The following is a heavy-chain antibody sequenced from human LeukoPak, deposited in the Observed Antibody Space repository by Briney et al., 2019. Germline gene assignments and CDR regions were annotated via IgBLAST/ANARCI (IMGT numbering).Heavy chain of an antibody. V-gene: IGHV4-34*01. CDR1: GGSFSGYY. CDR3: AREGYGGDSMGLDY. J-gene: IGHJ4*02. CDR2: INHSGST. D-gene: IGHD2-21*02. Sequence: PSETLSLTCAVYGGSFSGYYWSWIRQPPGKGLEWIGEINHSGSTNYNPSLKSRVTISVDTSKNQFSLKLSSVTAADTAVYYCAREGYGGDSMGLDYWGQGTLVTVSS.